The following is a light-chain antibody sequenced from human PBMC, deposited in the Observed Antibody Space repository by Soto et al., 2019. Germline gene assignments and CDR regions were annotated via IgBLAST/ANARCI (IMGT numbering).Light chain of an antibody. Sequence: EIVMTQSPATLSVSPGERATLSCRASQSVSSNLAWYQQKPGQAPRLLIYGASTRATGIPARFSGSGSGTEFTVTISSLQSEDVAVYYCQQYYITPYTFGQGTKLEMK. CDR3: QQYYITPYT. V-gene: IGKV3-15*01. CDR1: QSVSSN. J-gene: IGKJ2*01. CDR2: GAS.